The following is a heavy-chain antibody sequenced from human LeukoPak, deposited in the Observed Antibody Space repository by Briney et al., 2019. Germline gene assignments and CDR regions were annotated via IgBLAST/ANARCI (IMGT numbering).Heavy chain of an antibody. V-gene: IGHV3-21*01. CDR1: GFTFSSYS. CDR3: ARDYRSGWYPFFDY. Sequence: GGSLRLSCAASGFTFSSYSMNWVRQAPGKGLEWVSSISSSSSYIYYADSVKGRFTISRGNAKNSLYLQMNSLRAEDTAVYYCARDYRSGWYPFFDYWGQGTLVTVSS. J-gene: IGHJ4*02. D-gene: IGHD6-19*01. CDR2: ISSSSSYI.